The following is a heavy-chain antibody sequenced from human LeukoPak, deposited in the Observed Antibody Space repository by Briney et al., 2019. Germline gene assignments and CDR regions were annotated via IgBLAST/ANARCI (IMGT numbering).Heavy chain of an antibody. CDR2: INPNSGGT. V-gene: IGHV1-2*02. D-gene: IGHD3-22*01. J-gene: IGHJ4*02. CDR1: GYTFTGYY. CDR3: ARAKYYYDSSGYSVFDY. Sequence: ASVKVSCKASGYTFTGYYMHWVRQAPGQGLEWMGWINPNSGGTNYAQKFQGRVTMTRDTSISTAYMELSRLRSDDTAVYYCARAKYYYDSSGYSVFDYWGQGTLVTVSS.